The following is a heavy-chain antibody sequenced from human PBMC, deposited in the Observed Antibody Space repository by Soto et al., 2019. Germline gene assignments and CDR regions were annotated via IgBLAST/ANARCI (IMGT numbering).Heavy chain of an antibody. CDR3: ARSMFYSDGSNYSPFDY. CDR1: GGSVSSGNYY. CDR2: FYYTGSI. Sequence: SETLSLTCTVSGGSVSSGNYYWSWIRHPPGEGLEWIGYFYYTGSINYNPSLKSRVTISIDASKNQFSLRLSSVTAADTAVYYCARSMFYSDGSNYSPFDYWGQGTLVTVSS. J-gene: IGHJ4*02. D-gene: IGHD3-22*01. V-gene: IGHV4-61*01.